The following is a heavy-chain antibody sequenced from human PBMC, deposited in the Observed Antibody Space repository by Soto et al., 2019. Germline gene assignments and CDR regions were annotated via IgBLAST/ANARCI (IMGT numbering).Heavy chain of an antibody. CDR2: MNPKSGNT. Sequence: ASVKVSCKASGYTFTSYDINWVRQAPGQGLEWMGWMNPKSGNTGYAQKFQGRVTMTRDTSISTAYMELSSLRSEDTAVYYCAKGVSSSSKTYDYWGHGTLVTVS. CDR1: GYTFTSYD. D-gene: IGHD6-6*01. J-gene: IGHJ4*01. V-gene: IGHV1-8*02. CDR3: AKGVSSSSKTYDY.